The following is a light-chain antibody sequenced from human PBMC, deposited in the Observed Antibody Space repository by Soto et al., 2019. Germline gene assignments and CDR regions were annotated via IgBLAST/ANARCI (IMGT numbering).Light chain of an antibody. CDR3: YSYAGSYIYYV. Sequence: QSALTQPASVSGSPGQSIAISCTGTSSDVGNYNLVSWYQQHPGKAPRLMIFEVNKRPSGVSDRFSGSKSGNTASLTISGLRADDEADYYCYSYAGSYIYYVFGAGTKVTVL. CDR2: EVN. J-gene: IGLJ1*01. CDR1: SSDVGNYNL. V-gene: IGLV2-23*02.